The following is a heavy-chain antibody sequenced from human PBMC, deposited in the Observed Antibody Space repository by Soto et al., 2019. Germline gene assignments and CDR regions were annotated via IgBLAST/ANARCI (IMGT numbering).Heavy chain of an antibody. CDR2: IIPIFGTA. CDR3: ARGPYDSSGYYFGTPPAYYFDY. CDR1: GGTFSSYA. V-gene: IGHV1-69*13. J-gene: IGHJ4*02. Sequence: GASVKVSCKASGGTFSSYAISWVRQAPGQGLEWMGGIIPIFGTANYARKFQGRVTITADESTSTAYMELSSLRSEDTAVYYCARGPYDSSGYYFGTPPAYYFDYWGQGTLVTVSS. D-gene: IGHD3-22*01.